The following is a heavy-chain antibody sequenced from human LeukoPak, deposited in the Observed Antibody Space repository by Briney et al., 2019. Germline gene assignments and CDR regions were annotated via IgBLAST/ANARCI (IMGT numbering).Heavy chain of an antibody. CDR3: ARGGRSGSFDY. D-gene: IGHD3-10*01. V-gene: IGHV3-23*01. Sequence: GGSLRLSCVASGFTFSNYAMNWVRQAPGKGLEWVSGVSGGGSSTYYADSVKGRFTISRDNSKNMLYLQMNSLRAEDTAVYYCARGGRSGSFDYWGQGTLVTVSP. J-gene: IGHJ4*02. CDR1: GFTFSNYA. CDR2: VSGGGSST.